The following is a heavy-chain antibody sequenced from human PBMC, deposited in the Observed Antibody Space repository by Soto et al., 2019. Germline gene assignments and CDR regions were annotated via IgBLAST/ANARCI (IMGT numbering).Heavy chain of an antibody. CDR3: VKNSGWFNT. J-gene: IGHJ5*02. Sequence: VGSLRLSCAASGFTFGTTDMSWVRQAPGEGLEWVSTIDGSGGITYYADSVKGRFTISRDNSRNTVYLQMNSLRGDDTALYYCVKNSGWFNTWSQGALVTVSS. V-gene: IGHV3-23*01. D-gene: IGHD3-10*01. CDR2: IDGSGGIT. CDR1: GFTFGTTD.